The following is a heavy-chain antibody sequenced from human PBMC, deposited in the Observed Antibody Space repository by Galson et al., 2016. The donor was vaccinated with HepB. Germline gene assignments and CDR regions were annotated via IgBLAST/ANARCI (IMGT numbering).Heavy chain of an antibody. Sequence: ETLSLTCTVSGASVNSGNYYWSWIRQPPGKGLEWIGYIYYTGKTKYNPSLESRVTMSLDMPKNQLSLKLSSVTAADTAVYYCARDLDYYETSGFQLGYFQYWGQGALVTVSS. D-gene: IGHD3-22*01. V-gene: IGHV4-61*01. CDR2: IYYTGKT. CDR1: GASVNSGNYY. CDR3: ARDLDYYETSGFQLGYFQY. J-gene: IGHJ1*01.